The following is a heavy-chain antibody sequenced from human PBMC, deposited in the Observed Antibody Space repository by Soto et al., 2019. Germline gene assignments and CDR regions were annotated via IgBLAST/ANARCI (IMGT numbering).Heavy chain of an antibody. D-gene: IGHD5-18*01. CDR2: INWNGGST. Sequence: EVQLVESGGGVVRPGGSLRLSCAASGFTFDDYGMSGVRQAPGKGLEWVSGINWNGGSTGYADSVKGRFTISRDNAKNSLYLQTNSLRAEDTALYYCARTFHVGYSYGPIDYWGQGTLVTVSS. V-gene: IGHV3-20*04. CDR3: ARTFHVGYSYGPIDY. J-gene: IGHJ4*02. CDR1: GFTFDDYG.